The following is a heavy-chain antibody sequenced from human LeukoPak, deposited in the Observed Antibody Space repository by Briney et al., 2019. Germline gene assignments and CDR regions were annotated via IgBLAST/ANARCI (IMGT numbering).Heavy chain of an antibody. CDR2: ISYDGSNK. D-gene: IGHD6-19*01. CDR1: GFTFSSYG. V-gene: IGHV3-30*18. J-gene: IGHJ4*02. CDR3: AKDLHPNGYSSGSDY. Sequence: GGSLRLSCAASGFTFSSYGMHWVRQAPGKGLGWVAVISYDGSNKYYADSVKGRFTISRDNSKNTLYLQMNSLRAEDTAVYYCAKDLHPNGYSSGSDYWGQGTLVTVSS.